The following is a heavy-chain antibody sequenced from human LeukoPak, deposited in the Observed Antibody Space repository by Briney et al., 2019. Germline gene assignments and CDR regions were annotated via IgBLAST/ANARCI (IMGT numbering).Heavy chain of an antibody. J-gene: IGHJ2*01. CDR3: ARVGDHYHWYLDL. D-gene: IGHD3-10*01. CDR2: LYSGDST. V-gene: IGHV3-53*01. Sequence: PGGPLRLSCAASGFTVSTYYMNWVRQAPGKGLEWVSILYSGDSTYYADSVKGRFIVSRDNSKNTLYLQMSALRAEDTAVYYCARVGDHYHWYLDLWGRGTLVTVSS. CDR1: GFTVSTYY.